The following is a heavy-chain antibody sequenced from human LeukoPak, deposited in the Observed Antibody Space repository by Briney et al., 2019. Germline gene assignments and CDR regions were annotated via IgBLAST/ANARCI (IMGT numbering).Heavy chain of an antibody. V-gene: IGHV4-38-2*02. CDR2: IYHSGST. CDR3: ARDRRALGFDP. J-gene: IGHJ5*02. CDR1: GYSISSGYY. Sequence: PSETLSLTCAVSGYSISSGYYWGWIRQPPGKGLEWIGSIYHSGSTYYNPSLKSRVTISVDTSKNQFSLKLSSVTAADTAVYYRARDRRALGFDPWGQGTLVTVSS.